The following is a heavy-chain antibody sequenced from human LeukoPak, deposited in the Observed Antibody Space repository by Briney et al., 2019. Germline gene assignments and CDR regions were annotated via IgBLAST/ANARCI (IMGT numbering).Heavy chain of an antibody. V-gene: IGHV3-48*04. CDR1: GFTFSTHD. Sequence: PGGSLRLSCAASGFTFSTHDVNGVRQAPGKGLEWVSFINSRSSTIYYADSVKGRFTISRDNAMNSLYLQMNSLRAEDTAVYYCTSHTGTGDAFRPFHIWGQGTMVTVSS. CDR3: TSHTGTGDAFRPFHI. CDR2: INSRSSTI. D-gene: IGHD2-21*02. J-gene: IGHJ3*02.